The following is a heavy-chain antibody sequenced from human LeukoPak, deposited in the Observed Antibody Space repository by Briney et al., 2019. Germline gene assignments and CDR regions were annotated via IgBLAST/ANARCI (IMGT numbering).Heavy chain of an antibody. CDR2: INYNGGT. Sequence: SETLSLTCAVSGYSISSGYYWGWIRQPPGKGLEWIGSINYNGGTYYNPSLKSRVTISVDTSKNQFSLKLSSVTAADTAVYYCARDWCGGSCYSYAFDIWGQGTMVTVSS. CDR3: ARDWCGGSCYSYAFDI. J-gene: IGHJ3*02. CDR1: GYSISSGYY. V-gene: IGHV4-38-2*02. D-gene: IGHD2-15*01.